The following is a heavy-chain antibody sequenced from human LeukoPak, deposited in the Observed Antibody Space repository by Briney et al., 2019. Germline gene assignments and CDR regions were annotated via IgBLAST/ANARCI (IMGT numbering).Heavy chain of an antibody. Sequence: GESLKISCKGSGYSFNSYWIGWVRQMPGKGLELMGIIYPGDSDTRYRPSFQGQVTISADKSISTAYLQWSSLKASDTAMYYCARRSHYYDSSGYHDYWGQGTLVTVSS. D-gene: IGHD3-22*01. CDR2: IYPGDSDT. V-gene: IGHV5-51*01. CDR1: GYSFNSYW. J-gene: IGHJ4*02. CDR3: ARRSHYYDSSGYHDY.